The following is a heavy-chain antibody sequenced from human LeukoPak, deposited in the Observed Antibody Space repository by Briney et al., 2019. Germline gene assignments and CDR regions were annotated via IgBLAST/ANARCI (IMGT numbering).Heavy chain of an antibody. Sequence: SETLSLTCTVSGGSISSYYWSWIRQPPGKGLEWIGYIYYSGSTNYNSSLKSRVTISVDTSKNQFSLKLSSVTAADTAVYYCARQFVVTAPFDYWGQGTLVTVSS. CDR1: GGSISSYY. CDR3: ARQFVVTAPFDY. J-gene: IGHJ4*02. V-gene: IGHV4-59*08. D-gene: IGHD3-22*01. CDR2: IYYSGST.